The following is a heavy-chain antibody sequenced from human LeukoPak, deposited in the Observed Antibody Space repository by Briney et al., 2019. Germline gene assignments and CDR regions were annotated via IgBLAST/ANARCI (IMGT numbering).Heavy chain of an antibody. CDR1: GFTFSRYW. V-gene: IGHV3-7*01. CDR2: IKQDGSEK. CDR3: ARGPRFAIRLIVVVTKGHFDY. D-gene: IGHD3-22*01. Sequence: GGSLRLSCAASGFTFSRYWMSWVRQAPGKGLEWVANIKQDGSEKYYVDSVKGRFTISRDNAKNSLYLQMNSLRAEDTAVYYCARGPRFAIRLIVVVTKGHFDYWGQGTLVTVSS. J-gene: IGHJ4*02.